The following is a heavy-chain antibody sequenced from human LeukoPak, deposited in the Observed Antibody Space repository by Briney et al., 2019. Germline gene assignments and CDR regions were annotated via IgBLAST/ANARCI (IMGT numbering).Heavy chain of an antibody. Sequence: SETLSLTCTVSGGSISSSSYYWGWIRQPPGKGLEWIGSIYYSGSTNYNPSLKSRVTISVDTSKNQFSLKLSSVTAADTAVYYCARAVRKQQPSFFYYYYYYYMDVWGKGTTVTVSS. CDR3: ARAVRKQQPSFFYYYYYYYMDV. J-gene: IGHJ6*03. CDR1: GGSISSSSYY. D-gene: IGHD6-13*01. V-gene: IGHV4-39*07. CDR2: IYYSGST.